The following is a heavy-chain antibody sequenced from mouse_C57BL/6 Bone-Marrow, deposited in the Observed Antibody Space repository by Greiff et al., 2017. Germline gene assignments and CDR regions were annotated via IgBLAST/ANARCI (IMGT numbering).Heavy chain of an antibody. D-gene: IGHD2-2*01. CDR1: GYTFTDYY. Sequence: QVQLQQSGAELVRPGASVKLSCKASGYTFTDYYINWVKQRPGQGLEWIARIYPGSGNTYYNEKFKGKATLTAEKSSSTAYMQLSSRTSEDSAVYFCARWGYDDAMDYWGQGTSVTVSS. CDR3: ARWGYDDAMDY. V-gene: IGHV1-76*01. J-gene: IGHJ4*01. CDR2: IYPGSGNT.